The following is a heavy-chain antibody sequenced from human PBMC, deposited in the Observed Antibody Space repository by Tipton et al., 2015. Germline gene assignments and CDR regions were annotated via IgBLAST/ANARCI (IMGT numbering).Heavy chain of an antibody. D-gene: IGHD1-26*01. CDR2: VHYSGST. CDR1: GGSISSSSYY. J-gene: IGHJ4*02. V-gene: IGHV4-39*01. Sequence: LRLSCTVSGGSISSSSYYWGWIRQPPGKGLEWIGSVHYSGSTYYNPSLKSRVTISVDTSKNQFSLQLNSVTPEDTAVYYCARVGAGQLTSAPGGFDYWGQGTLVTVSS. CDR3: ARVGAGQLTSAPGGFDY.